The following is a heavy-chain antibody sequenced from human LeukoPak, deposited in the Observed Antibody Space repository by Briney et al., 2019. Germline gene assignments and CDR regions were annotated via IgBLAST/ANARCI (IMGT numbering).Heavy chain of an antibody. Sequence: GASVKVSCKASGYTFTNYGVTWVRQAPGQGLEWMGWISGYNGNTNYAQNLQGRVTMTTDTSTSTAYMELRSLGSDDTAVYYCARDSMDVWGQGTTVTVSS. CDR1: GYTFTNYG. V-gene: IGHV1-18*01. CDR2: ISGYNGNT. J-gene: IGHJ6*02. CDR3: ARDSMDV.